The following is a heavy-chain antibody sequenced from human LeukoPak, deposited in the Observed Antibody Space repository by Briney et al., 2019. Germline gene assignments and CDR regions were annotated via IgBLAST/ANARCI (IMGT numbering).Heavy chain of an antibody. Sequence: QSGGSLRLSCAGSGFTFSTYAMHWVRQAPGKGLEWVAVIWYDASKEYYQNSVEGRFTISRDDSKNTLYLQMNSLRPEDTAMYYCARDFEFTTEDTFASPDYWGQGTLVTVSS. CDR2: IWYDASKE. D-gene: IGHD5-18*01. J-gene: IGHJ4*02. CDR1: GFTFSTYA. CDR3: ARDFEFTTEDTFASPDY. V-gene: IGHV3-33*08.